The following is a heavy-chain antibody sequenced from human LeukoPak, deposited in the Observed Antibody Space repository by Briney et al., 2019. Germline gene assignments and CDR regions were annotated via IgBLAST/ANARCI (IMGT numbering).Heavy chain of an antibody. CDR1: GYSFSNYW. D-gene: IGHD5-24*01. J-gene: IGHJ4*02. CDR2: IYPADSDT. CDR3: ARRKGDGYNSPFDY. Sequence: GESLKISCKGSGYSFSNYWIGWVRQMPGKGLEWMGNIYPADSDTRYSPSFQGQVTISADKSITTAYLQWSSLRASDTAVYYCARRKGDGYNSPFDYWGQGTLATVSS. V-gene: IGHV5-51*01.